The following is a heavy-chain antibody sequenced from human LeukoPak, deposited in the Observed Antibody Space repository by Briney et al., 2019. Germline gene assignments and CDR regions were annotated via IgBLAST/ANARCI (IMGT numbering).Heavy chain of an antibody. Sequence: PGGSLRLSCVASGFTFSDCWMTWVRQAPGKGLEWVANIKQDGSEKYYVDSVKGRFTISRDNAKNSLYLQMSTLRAEDTAVYYCARGSPVDYWGQGTLVTVSS. CDR1: GFTFSDCW. J-gene: IGHJ4*02. V-gene: IGHV3-7*01. CDR3: ARGSPVDY. CDR2: IKQDGSEK.